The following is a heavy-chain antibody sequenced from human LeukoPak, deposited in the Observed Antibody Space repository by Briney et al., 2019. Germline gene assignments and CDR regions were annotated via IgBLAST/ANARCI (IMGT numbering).Heavy chain of an antibody. CDR2: ISGSGGST. J-gene: IGHJ4*02. D-gene: IGHD3-22*01. CDR1: GITLSNYG. CDR3: AKRGVVIRVILVGFHKEAYYFDS. Sequence: GGSLRLSCVVSGITLSNYGMSWVRQAPGKGLEWVAGISGSGGSTNYADSVKGRFTISRDNPKNALYLQMNSLRAEDTAVYFCAKRGVVIRVILVGFHKEAYYFDSWGQGALVTVSS. V-gene: IGHV3-23*01.